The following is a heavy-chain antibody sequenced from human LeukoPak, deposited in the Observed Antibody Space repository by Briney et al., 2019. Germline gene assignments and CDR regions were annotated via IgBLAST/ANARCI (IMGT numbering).Heavy chain of an antibody. CDR3: ARDLRITMVRGLARFDY. Sequence: ASVKVSCKASGYTFTSYGISWVRQAPGQGRKWMGWISAYNGNTNYAQKLQGRVTMTTDTSTSTAYMELRSLRSDDTAVYYCARDLRITMVRGLARFDYWGQGTLVTVSS. V-gene: IGHV1-18*04. D-gene: IGHD3-10*01. CDR1: GYTFTSYG. CDR2: ISAYNGNT. J-gene: IGHJ4*02.